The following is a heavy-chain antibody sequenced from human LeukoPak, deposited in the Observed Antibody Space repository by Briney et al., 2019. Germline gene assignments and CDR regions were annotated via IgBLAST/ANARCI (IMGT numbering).Heavy chain of an antibody. J-gene: IGHJ6*02. CDR2: ISWNSGSI. D-gene: IGHD2-15*01. CDR1: GFTFDDYA. V-gene: IGHV3-9*01. Sequence: GRSLRLSCAASGFTFDDYAMHWVRQAPGKGLEWVSGISWNSGSIGYADSVKGRFTISRDNAKNSLYLQMNSLRAEDTALYYCAKETAPRILRYYYGMDVWGQGTTVTVSS. CDR3: AKETAPRILRYYYGMDV.